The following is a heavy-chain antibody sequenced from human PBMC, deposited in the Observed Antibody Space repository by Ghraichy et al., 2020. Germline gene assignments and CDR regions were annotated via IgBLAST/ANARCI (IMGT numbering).Heavy chain of an antibody. J-gene: IGHJ4*02. CDR1: GYSISSGNY. V-gene: IGHV4-38-2*01. CDR3: ARRNYDDSSGYYHFDY. CDR2: IYRSGTT. Sequence: SQTLSLTCAVSGYSISSGNYWGWIRQPPGKGLEWIGNIYRSGTTYCNPSLKSRVTISVDTSKNHFSLKRSSVTAADTAMYYCARRNYDDSSGYYHFDYWGQGTLVTVSS. D-gene: IGHD3-22*01.